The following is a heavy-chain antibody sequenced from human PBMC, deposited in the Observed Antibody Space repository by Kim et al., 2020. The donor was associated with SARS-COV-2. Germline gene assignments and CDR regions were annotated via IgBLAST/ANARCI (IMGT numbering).Heavy chain of an antibody. CDR1: GGSISSYY. CDR3: ARRISSSQPHYYYGMDV. V-gene: IGHV4-59*13. J-gene: IGHJ6*02. CDR2: IYYSGST. D-gene: IGHD3-3*02. Sequence: SETLSLTCTVSGGSISSYYWSWIRQPPGKGLEWIGYIYYSGSTNYNPSLKSRVTISVDTSKNQFSLKLSSVTAADTAVYYCARRISSSQPHYYYGMDVWGQGTTVTVSS.